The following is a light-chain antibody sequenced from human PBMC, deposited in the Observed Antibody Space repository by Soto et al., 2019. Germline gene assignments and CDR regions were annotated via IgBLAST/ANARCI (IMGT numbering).Light chain of an antibody. V-gene: IGKV1-13*02. CDR3: QQYYSYPLT. CDR2: AAS. Sequence: AIQMSPSPSSLSASVGEREPISSRASQDIRNTLAWYQQKPGEAPMLLIFAASTLQSGVPSRFSGSGSGTDFTLTSSCLQSEDFATYYCQQYYSYPLTFGQGTRREIK. CDR1: QDIRNT. J-gene: IGKJ5*01.